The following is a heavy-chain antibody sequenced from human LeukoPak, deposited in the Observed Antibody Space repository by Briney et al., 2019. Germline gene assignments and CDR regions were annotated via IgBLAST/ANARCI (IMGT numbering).Heavy chain of an antibody. D-gene: IGHD3-10*01. Sequence: PGGSLRLSCAASGFTVSSNYMSWVRQAPGKGLEWVSVIYSGGSTYYADSVKGRFTISRDNSKNTLYLQMNSLRAEDTAVYYCARALEPGIRRALWFGDSLWGQGTQVTVSS. V-gene: IGHV3-53*01. CDR1: GFTVSSNY. CDR3: ARALEPGIRRALWFGDSL. J-gene: IGHJ4*02. CDR2: IYSGGST.